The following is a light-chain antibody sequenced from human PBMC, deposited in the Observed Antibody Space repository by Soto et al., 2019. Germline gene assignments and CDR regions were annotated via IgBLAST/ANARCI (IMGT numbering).Light chain of an antibody. J-gene: IGKJ2*02. CDR2: DAS. V-gene: IGKV1-33*01. CDR3: QQFDSVPCT. Sequence: IQMTQSPSSLSASVGDRVTITCQASQDINNYLIWYQQKPGKAPKLLIYDASTLGTGVSSRFSGSGSGTHFILTISSLQPEDIAPYYCQQFDSVPCTFGQGTKLEIK. CDR1: QDINNY.